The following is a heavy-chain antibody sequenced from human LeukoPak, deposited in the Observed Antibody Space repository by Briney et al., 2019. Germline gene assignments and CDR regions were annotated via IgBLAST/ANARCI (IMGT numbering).Heavy chain of an antibody. J-gene: IGHJ4*02. Sequence: PGGSLRLSCAASGFTFSIYSMNWVRQAPGKGLEWVSAISGSSSYIYYADSLEGRFTISRDNAKNSLYLQMNSLRAEDTAVYYCATGRGTMVSSPGGGRLFNYWGQGTLVTVSS. CDR1: GFTFSIYS. CDR3: ATGRGTMVSSPGGGRLFNY. CDR2: ISGSSSYI. D-gene: IGHD2-8*01. V-gene: IGHV3-21*01.